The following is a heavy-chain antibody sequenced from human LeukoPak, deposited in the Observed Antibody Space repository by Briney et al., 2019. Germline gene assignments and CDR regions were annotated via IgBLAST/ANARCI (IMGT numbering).Heavy chain of an antibody. CDR1: GYTFTDYY. CDR2: INPNGDDT. J-gene: IGHJ4*02. CDR3: ARGTCTKSACYPVGNFDY. Sequence: ASVKVSCKASGYTFTDYYIHWVRQAPGQGLEWMGWINPNGDDTKYAQKLQGRVTMTWDTSISTAYMELSSLTSDDTAVYYCARGTCTKSACYPVGNFDYWGQGILLTVSS. D-gene: IGHD2-8*01. V-gene: IGHV1-2*02.